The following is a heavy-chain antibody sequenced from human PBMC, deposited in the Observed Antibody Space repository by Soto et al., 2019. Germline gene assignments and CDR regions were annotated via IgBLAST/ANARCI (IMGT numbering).Heavy chain of an antibody. CDR3: ARNGGYGEYENWFDT. V-gene: IGHV4-61*01. CDR1: GGSVNSGSLY. Sequence: QVQLQESGPGLVKPSETLSLTCTVSGGSVNSGSLYWTWIRQPPGKGLEWIGYVYYDGSTNYNLSLKSRVAISVDTSKNQFSLKLSSVTAADTAVYYCARNGGYGEYENWFDTWGQGTLVTVSS. D-gene: IGHD3-10*01. CDR2: VYYDGST. J-gene: IGHJ5*02.